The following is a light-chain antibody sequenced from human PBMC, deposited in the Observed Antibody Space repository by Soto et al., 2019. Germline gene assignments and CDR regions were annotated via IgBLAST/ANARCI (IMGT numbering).Light chain of an antibody. J-gene: IGKJ2*01. CDR2: AAS. CDR3: QLFGSALVT. CDR1: QSVSSSY. V-gene: IGKV3-20*01. Sequence: EIVLTQSPGTLSLSPGERATLSCRASQSVSSSYLAWYQQKPGQAPRLLIYAASTRATDIPARFSGSGSGADFTLTISRLDPEDFAVCYYQLFGSALVTVGQGTKVEI.